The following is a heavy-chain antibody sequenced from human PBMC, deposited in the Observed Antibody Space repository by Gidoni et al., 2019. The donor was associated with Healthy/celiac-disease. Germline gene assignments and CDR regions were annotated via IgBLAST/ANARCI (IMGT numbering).Heavy chain of an antibody. CDR3: ARDRGGYCSGGSCTNAFDI. J-gene: IGHJ3*02. D-gene: IGHD2-15*01. Sequence: QVQLQESGPGLVKPSQTLSLTCTVSGGSISSGGYYWSWIRQHPGKGLEWIGYIYYSGSTYYNPSLKSRVTISVDTSKNQFSLKLSSVTAADTAVYYCARDRGGYCSGGSCTNAFDIWGQGTMVTVSS. CDR1: GGSISSGGYY. CDR2: IYYSGST. V-gene: IGHV4-31*03.